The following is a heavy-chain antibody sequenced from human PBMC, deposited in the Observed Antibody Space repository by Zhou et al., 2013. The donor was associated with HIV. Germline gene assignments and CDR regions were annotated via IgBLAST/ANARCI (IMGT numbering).Heavy chain of an antibody. D-gene: IGHD3-3*01. V-gene: IGHV1-69*16. CDR1: GVTSTSHT. CDR3: ARVWIPRITIFGVETGYYYYYMDV. CDR2: TVLRLGEV. J-gene: IGHJ6*03. Sequence: QVQPVQSGAEVRKPGSSVKVSCKTSGVTSTSHTVSWVRQVPGHGLEWMGGTVLRLGEVSYAQVFQDRVTITTDDARGTAHMELSSLRYEDTAVYYCARVWIPRITIFGVETGYYYYYMDVWGKGTNGQCLL.